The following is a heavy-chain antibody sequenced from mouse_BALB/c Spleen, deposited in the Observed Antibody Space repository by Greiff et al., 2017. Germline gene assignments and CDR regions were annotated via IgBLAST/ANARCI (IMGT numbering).Heavy chain of an antibody. CDR1: GFSLTSYG. CDR3: AREAYGSYYFDY. Sequence: VKLMESGPGLVAPSQSLSITCTVSGFSLTSYGVHWVRQPPGKGLEWLGVIWAGGSTNYNSALMSRLSISKDNSKSQVFLKMNSLQTDDTAMYYCAREAYGSYYFDYWGQGTTLTVSS. V-gene: IGHV2-9*02. J-gene: IGHJ2*01. D-gene: IGHD1-2*01. CDR2: IWAGGST.